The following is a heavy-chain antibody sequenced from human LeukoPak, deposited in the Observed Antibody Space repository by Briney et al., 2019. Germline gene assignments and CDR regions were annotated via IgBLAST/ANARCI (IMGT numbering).Heavy chain of an antibody. V-gene: IGHV3-7*01. J-gene: IGHJ6*03. D-gene: IGHD4-17*01. CDR3: ATSPTVTFYYYYMDV. CDR1: GFTFSSYW. CDR2: IKKDGSEK. Sequence: GGSLRLSCAASGFTFSSYWMSWVRQAPGKGLEWVANIKKDGSEKYYVDSVKGRFTISRDNAKNSLYLQMNSLRAEDTAVYYCATSPTVTFYYYYMDVWGKGTTVTVSS.